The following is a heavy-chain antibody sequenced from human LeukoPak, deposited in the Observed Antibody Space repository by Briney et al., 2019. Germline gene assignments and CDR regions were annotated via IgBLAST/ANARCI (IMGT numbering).Heavy chain of an antibody. CDR1: GFTFSSYD. D-gene: IGHD2-2*01. J-gene: IGHJ4*01. Sequence: GGSLRLSCAASGFTFSSYDMHWVRQAPGKGLEYLSTINSNGGSTYYANSVKGRFTISRDNARNSIYLQMNRLRDEDTAVYYCVREVGESDRQYYLEYWGQGTLVTVTS. V-gene: IGHV3-64*01. CDR2: INSNGGST. CDR3: VREVGESDRQYYLEY.